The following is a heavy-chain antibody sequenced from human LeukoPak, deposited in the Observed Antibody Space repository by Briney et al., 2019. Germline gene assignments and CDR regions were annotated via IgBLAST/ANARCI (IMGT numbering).Heavy chain of an antibody. J-gene: IGHJ4*02. CDR1: VGPIGSYY. V-gene: IGHV4-4*07. Sequence: SETLALTCTVSVGPIGSYYWSWIRQPAGKGLEWIGRIYTSGSTTYSPHLKSRVTMSVDTSKTQFSLKMSSVTAADTAVYYCAREGGGSYSRYFDYWGQGTLVTVSS. CDR3: AREGGGSYSRYFDY. CDR2: IYTSGST. D-gene: IGHD1-26*01.